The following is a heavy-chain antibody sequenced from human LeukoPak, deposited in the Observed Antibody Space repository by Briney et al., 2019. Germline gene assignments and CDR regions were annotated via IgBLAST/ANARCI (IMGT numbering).Heavy chain of an antibody. D-gene: IGHD6-19*01. Sequence: GGSLRLSCAASGFTCRYYWMSWVRQAPGTGLEWVANIKQDGSDRNYVTSVRGRFTISRDNAESSLYLQMNSLRVEDTAVYYCVRNLAVAGNCFDSWGQGTLVTVSS. CDR1: GFTCRYYW. V-gene: IGHV3-7*03. CDR2: IKQDGSDR. J-gene: IGHJ4*02. CDR3: VRNLAVAGNCFDS.